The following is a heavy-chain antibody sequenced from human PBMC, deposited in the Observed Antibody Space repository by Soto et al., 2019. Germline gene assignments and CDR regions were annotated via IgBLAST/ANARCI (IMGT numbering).Heavy chain of an antibody. CDR2: MTSDMKTI. CDR1: GFTFRIYS. D-gene: IGHD3-10*01. V-gene: IGHV3-48*02. CDR3: AGSGEGHFDY. Sequence: EVQLVESGGGLVQPGGSLRLSCAASGFTFRIYSMNWIRQAPGKGLEWVSYMTSDMKTIHYADSVKGRFTISRDNARNSVYLQMASRRDEDTAVYYSAGSGEGHFDYWGQGTLVTVSS. J-gene: IGHJ4*02.